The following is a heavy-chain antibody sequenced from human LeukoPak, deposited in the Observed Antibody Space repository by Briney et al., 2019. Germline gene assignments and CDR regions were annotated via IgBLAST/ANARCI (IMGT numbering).Heavy chain of an antibody. CDR2: ISSSGSTM. V-gene: IGHV3-48*03. Sequence: GGSLRLSCAASGFTFSSYEVNWVRQAPGKGLEWVSYISSSGSTMYYADSVKGRFTVSRDNAKNSLFLQMNSLRAEDTAVYYCARGGSIAARPIDYWGQGTLVTVSS. J-gene: IGHJ4*02. CDR3: ARGGSIAARPIDY. D-gene: IGHD6-6*01. CDR1: GFTFSSYE.